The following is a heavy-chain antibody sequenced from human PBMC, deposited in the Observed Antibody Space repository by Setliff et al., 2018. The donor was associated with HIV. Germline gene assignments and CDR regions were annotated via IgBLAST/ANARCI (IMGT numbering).Heavy chain of an antibody. D-gene: IGHD6-13*01. CDR1: GFTFSSYE. J-gene: IGHJ4*02. CDR3: ARDWQQAFDY. Sequence: GGSLRLSCAASGFTFSSYEMNWVRQAPGKGLEWVSYISSSGSVIYYVDSVKGRFTISRDNSKNTLYLQMNSLRAEDTAVYYCARDWQQAFDYWGQGTLVTVSS. V-gene: IGHV3-48*03. CDR2: ISSSGSVI.